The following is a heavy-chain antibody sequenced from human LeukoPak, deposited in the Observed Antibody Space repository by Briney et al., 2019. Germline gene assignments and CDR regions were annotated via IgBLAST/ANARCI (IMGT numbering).Heavy chain of an antibody. V-gene: IGHV1-69*04. Sequence: SVKVSCKASGGTFSRYAISWVRQGSGQGLEWMGRIIPILGIANYAQKFQGRVTITADKSTSTAYMELSSLRSEDTAVYYCARDCFGIAAAGTYIDYWGQGTLVTVSS. CDR2: IIPILGIA. CDR1: GGTFSRYA. CDR3: ARDCFGIAAAGTYIDY. J-gene: IGHJ4*02. D-gene: IGHD6-13*01.